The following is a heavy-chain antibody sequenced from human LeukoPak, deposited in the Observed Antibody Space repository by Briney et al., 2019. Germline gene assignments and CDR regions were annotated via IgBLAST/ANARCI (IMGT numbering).Heavy chain of an antibody. CDR2: ISYDGSNK. V-gene: IGHV3-30-3*01. Sequence: GGSLRPSCAASGFTFSSYAMHWVRQAPGKGLEWVAVISYDGSNKYYADSVKGRFTISRDNSKNTLYLQMNSLRAEDTAVYYCARDAVPAAIPGYYFDYWGQGTLVTVSS. CDR1: GFTFSSYA. CDR3: ARDAVPAAIPGYYFDY. D-gene: IGHD2-2*02. J-gene: IGHJ4*02.